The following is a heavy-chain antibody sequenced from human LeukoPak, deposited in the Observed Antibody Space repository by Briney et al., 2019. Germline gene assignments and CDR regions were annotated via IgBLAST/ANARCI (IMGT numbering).Heavy chain of an antibody. CDR2: IYYSGST. CDR1: GGSISSSSHY. D-gene: IGHD3-10*01. V-gene: IGHV4-39*01. J-gene: IGHJ6*02. CDR3: ARQWPTSRGYYHGMDV. Sequence: PSETLSLTCTVSGGSISSSSHYWGWIRQPPGKGLEWIGSIYYSGSTYYNPSLKSRVTISVDTSKNQFSLKLSSVTAADTAVYYCARQWPTSRGYYHGMDVWGQGTTVTVSS.